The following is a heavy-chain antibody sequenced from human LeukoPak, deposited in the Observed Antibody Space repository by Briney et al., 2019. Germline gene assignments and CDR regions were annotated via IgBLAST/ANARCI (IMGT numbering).Heavy chain of an antibody. Sequence: PGGSLRLSCAASRFTFSNAWMAWVRQAPGKGLELVGRIKTKTEGETTDYAAPVKGRFTISRDDSKNTLYLQMNSLKTEDTAVYYCTTGGTSHWGQGTLVTVSS. D-gene: IGHD2-2*01. CDR3: TTGGTSH. CDR2: IKTKTEGETT. J-gene: IGHJ4*02. V-gene: IGHV3-15*01. CDR1: RFTFSNAW.